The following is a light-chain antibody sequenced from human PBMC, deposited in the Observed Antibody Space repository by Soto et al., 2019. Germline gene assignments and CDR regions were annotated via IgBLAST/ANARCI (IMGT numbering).Light chain of an antibody. J-gene: IGLJ1*01. CDR1: SSDVGSSNL. CDR2: EGH. Sequence: QSVLTQPASVSGSPGQSITISCSGTSSDVGSSNLVSWYQQHPGKAPKLIIFEGHRRPSGVSGRFSGSKSGNTASLTISGLPAPDDSDYYCCSFARYSTSYAFGTGTKVTLL. V-gene: IGLV2-23*01. CDR3: CSFARYSTSYA.